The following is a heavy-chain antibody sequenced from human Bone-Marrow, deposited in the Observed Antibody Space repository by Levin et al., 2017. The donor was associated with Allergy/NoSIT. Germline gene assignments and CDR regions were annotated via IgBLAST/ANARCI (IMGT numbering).Heavy chain of an antibody. Sequence: LGGSLRLSCRGSGFDFNTHDMNWVRQAPGQGLEWVSSISGNSHYVYYADSVKGRFSISRDNAKNSMFLHMNSLRVEDTAVYYCARSQGRSGWSYYYYGMDVWGRGTTLTVSS. CDR1: GFDFNTHD. D-gene: IGHD6-19*01. V-gene: IGHV3-21*06. CDR3: ARSQGRSGWSYYYYGMDV. J-gene: IGHJ6*02. CDR2: ISGNSHYV.